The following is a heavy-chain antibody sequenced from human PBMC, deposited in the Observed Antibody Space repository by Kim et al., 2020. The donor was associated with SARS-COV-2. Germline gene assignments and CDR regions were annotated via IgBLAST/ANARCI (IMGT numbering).Heavy chain of an antibody. Sequence: GGSLRLSCAASGFTFSSYAMSWVRQAPGKGLEWVSAISGSGGSTYYADSVKGRFTISRDNSKNTLYLQMNSLRAEDTAVYYCAKGFQFVVVPAALDNYWGQGTLVTVSS. J-gene: IGHJ4*02. D-gene: IGHD2-2*01. CDR2: ISGSGGST. CDR3: AKGFQFVVVPAALDNY. CDR1: GFTFSSYA. V-gene: IGHV3-23*01.